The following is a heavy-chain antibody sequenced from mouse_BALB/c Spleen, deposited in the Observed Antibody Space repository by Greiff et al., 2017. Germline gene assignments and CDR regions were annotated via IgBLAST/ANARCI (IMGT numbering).Heavy chain of an antibody. V-gene: IGHV5-4*02. CDR1: GFTFSDYY. D-gene: IGHD4-1*01. J-gene: IGHJ2*01. CDR3: ARGELGRDYFDY. Sequence: EVKVVESGGGLVKPGGSLKLSCAASGFTFSDYYMYWVRQTPEKRLEWVATISDGGSYTYYPDSVKGRFTISRDNAKNNLYLQMSSLKSEDTAMYYCARGELGRDYFDYWGQGTTLTVSS. CDR2: ISDGGSYT.